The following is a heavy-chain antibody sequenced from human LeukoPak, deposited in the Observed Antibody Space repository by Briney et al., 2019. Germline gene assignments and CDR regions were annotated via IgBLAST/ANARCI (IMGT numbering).Heavy chain of an antibody. D-gene: IGHD6-6*01. CDR2: INHSGST. Sequence: SETLSLTCTVSGGSISSYYWSWIRQPPGKGLEWIGEINHSGSTNYNPSLKSRVTISVDTSKNQFSLKLSSVTAADTAVYYCARGNSSSSLDYWGQGTLVTVSS. V-gene: IGHV4-34*01. CDR1: GGSISSYY. J-gene: IGHJ4*02. CDR3: ARGNSSSSLDY.